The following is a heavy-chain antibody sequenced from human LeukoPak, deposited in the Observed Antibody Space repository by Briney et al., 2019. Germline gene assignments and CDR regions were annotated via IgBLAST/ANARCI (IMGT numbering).Heavy chain of an antibody. V-gene: IGHV4-59*01. J-gene: IGHJ4*02. Sequence: SETLSLTCTVSGGSISSYYWNWIRQPPGKGVEWIGYIYYSGSTNYNPSLKSRVTTSVDTSKNQFSLKLSSVTAADTAVYYCARERLGYYDRSGLDYWGQGTLVTVSS. D-gene: IGHD3-22*01. CDR3: ARERLGYYDRSGLDY. CDR2: IYYSGST. CDR1: GGSISSYY.